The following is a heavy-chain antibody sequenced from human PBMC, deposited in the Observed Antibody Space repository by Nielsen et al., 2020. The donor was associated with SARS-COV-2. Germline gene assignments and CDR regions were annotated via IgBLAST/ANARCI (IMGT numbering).Heavy chain of an antibody. Sequence: SGPTLVKPTQTLTLTCTFSGFSLSTSGMCVSWIRQPPGKALEWLARIDWDDDKYYSTSLKTRLTISKDTSKNQVVLTMTNMDPVDTATYYCARIPPSWWSGSYYMDVWGKGTTVTVSS. CDR1: GFSLSTSGMC. J-gene: IGHJ6*03. CDR3: ARIPPSWWSGSYYMDV. V-gene: IGHV2-70*11. CDR2: IDWDDDK. D-gene: IGHD2-15*01.